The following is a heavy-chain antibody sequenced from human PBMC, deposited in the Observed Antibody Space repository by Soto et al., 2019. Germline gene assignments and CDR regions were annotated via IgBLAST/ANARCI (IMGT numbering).Heavy chain of an antibody. Sequence: ASVKVSCKGCGYSFTSYAMHWVGQAPGQRIEWMGWINAGHGKTKYSQQLQGRVTITRDTSASPAYMELSSLRAEDTALYYCPIYDSNDLSVNLDYCGQRTLVPVSA. J-gene: IGHJ4*02. D-gene: IGHD3-16*02. V-gene: IGHV1-3*01. CDR1: GYSFTSYA. CDR2: INAGHGKT. CDR3: PIYDSNDLSVNLDY.